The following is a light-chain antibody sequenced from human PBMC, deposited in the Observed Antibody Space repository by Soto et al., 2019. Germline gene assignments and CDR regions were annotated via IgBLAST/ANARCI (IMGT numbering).Light chain of an antibody. CDR2: RNN. CDR1: SSNIGSNT. V-gene: IGLV1-44*01. Sequence: QSVLTQPPSASGTPGQRVTISCSGSSSNIGSNTVNWYQQLPGTAPKLLIYRNNERPSGVPDRFSGSKSGTSASLAISGLQSEDEADYYCAAWDDSLNVAVFGGGTQLTVL. J-gene: IGLJ7*01. CDR3: AAWDDSLNVAV.